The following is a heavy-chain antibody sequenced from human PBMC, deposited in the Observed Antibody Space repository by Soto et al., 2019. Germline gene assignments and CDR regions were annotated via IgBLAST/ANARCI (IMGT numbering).Heavy chain of an antibody. Sequence: GSLRLSCAASGFTFSSYSMNWVRQAPGKGLEWVSYISSSSSTIYYADSVKGRFTISRDNAKSSLYLQMNSLRDEDTAVYYCARDQNRITIFGVAPRDAFDIWGQGTMVTVSS. D-gene: IGHD3-3*01. CDR2: ISSSSSTI. CDR3: ARDQNRITIFGVAPRDAFDI. J-gene: IGHJ3*02. V-gene: IGHV3-48*02. CDR1: GFTFSSYS.